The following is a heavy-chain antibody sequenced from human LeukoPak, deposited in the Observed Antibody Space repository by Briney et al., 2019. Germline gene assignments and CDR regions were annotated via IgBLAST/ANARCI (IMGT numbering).Heavy chain of an antibody. CDR2: ISYDGSNK. CDR3: ARDNPAIVATIIPGYYYYGTDV. CDR1: GFTFSSYA. V-gene: IGHV3-30-3*01. J-gene: IGHJ6*02. Sequence: PGGSLRLSCAASGFTFSSYAMHWVRQAPGKGLEWVAVISYDGSNKYYADSVKGRFTISRDNSKNTLYLQMNSLRAEDTAVYYCARDNPAIVATIIPGYYYYGTDVWGQGTTVTVSS. D-gene: IGHD5-12*01.